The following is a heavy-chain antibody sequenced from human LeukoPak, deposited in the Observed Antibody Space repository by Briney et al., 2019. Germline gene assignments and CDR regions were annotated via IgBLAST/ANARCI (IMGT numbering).Heavy chain of an antibody. V-gene: IGHV4-59*01. CDR1: GDSIRRYY. J-gene: IGHJ4*02. D-gene: IGHD4-23*01. Sequence: SETLSLPCTVSGDSIRRYYWSWIRQSPGKGLEWVGFISYSGYTSYSPSLKSRVAISVDTSKSQFSLRLTSMTAANTAIYYCARGRNNNGGMFFDSWAQGTLVTVSS. CDR2: ISYSGYT. CDR3: ARGRNNNGGMFFDS.